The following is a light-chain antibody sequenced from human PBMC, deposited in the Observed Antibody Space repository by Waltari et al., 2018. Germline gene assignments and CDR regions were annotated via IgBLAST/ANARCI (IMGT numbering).Light chain of an antibody. CDR2: EGT. CDR3: CSYVGLGTYV. V-gene: IGLV2-23*01. CDR1: SSDVGNYNL. J-gene: IGLJ1*01. Sequence: QSGLTQPASASGSPVQSITISCTGTSSDVGNYNLVSWYQQHPGKAPKPLIYEGTKRASGTSDRFSASKSGNTASLTISGLQAQEDEADYYCCSYVGLGTYVFGTGTKVTV.